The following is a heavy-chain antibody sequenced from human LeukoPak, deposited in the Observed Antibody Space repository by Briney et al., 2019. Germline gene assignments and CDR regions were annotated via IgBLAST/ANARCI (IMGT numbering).Heavy chain of an antibody. CDR1: GDSFSSNSAA. J-gene: IGHJ6*02. CDR2: TYYRSKWYN. V-gene: IGHV6-1*01. CDR3: ASDYAIAAAGTNLYYYYYGMDV. Sequence: SQTLSLTCAISGDSFSSNSAAWNWIRQSPSRGLEWLGRTYYRSKWYNDYAVSVKIRITINPDTSKNQFSLQLNSVTPEDTAVYYCASDYAIAAAGTNLYYYYYGMDVWGQGTTVTVSS. D-gene: IGHD6-13*01.